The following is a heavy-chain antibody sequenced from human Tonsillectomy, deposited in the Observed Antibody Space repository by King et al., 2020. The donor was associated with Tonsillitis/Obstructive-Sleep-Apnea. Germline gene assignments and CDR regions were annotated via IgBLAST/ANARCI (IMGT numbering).Heavy chain of an antibody. V-gene: IGHV1-58*01. D-gene: IGHD3-10*01. J-gene: IGHJ4*02. Sequence: QLVQSGPEVKKPGTSVKVSCKASGFTFTSSAVQWVRQARGQRLEWIGWIVVGSGNTNYAQKFQERVTITRDMSTSTAYMELSSLGSEDTAVYYCAAARGSGSYEGYWGQGTLVTVSS. CDR2: IVVGSGNT. CDR1: GFTFTSSA. CDR3: AAARGSGSYEGY.